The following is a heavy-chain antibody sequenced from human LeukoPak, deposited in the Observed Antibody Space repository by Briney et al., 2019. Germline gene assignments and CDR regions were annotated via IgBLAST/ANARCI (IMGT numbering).Heavy chain of an antibody. Sequence: GGSLGLSCAASGLTFSSYSMNWVRQAPGKGLEWVSYITSSGDTTYYADSVKGRFTISRDNAKNSLYLQTNSLKDEDTAVYYCASDKDYALDYWGQGTLVTVSS. CDR1: GLTFSSYS. CDR3: ASDKDYALDY. CDR2: ITSSGDTT. J-gene: IGHJ4*02. V-gene: IGHV3-48*02. D-gene: IGHD3-16*01.